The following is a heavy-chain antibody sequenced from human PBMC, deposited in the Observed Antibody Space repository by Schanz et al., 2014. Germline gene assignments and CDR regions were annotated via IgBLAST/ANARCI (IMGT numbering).Heavy chain of an antibody. V-gene: IGHV3-23*04. Sequence: EVQLVESGGGLVQPGGSLRLSCAASGFTFSIYAMHWVRQAPGMGLEWVSAISGRDGSTYYADSVRGRFTISRDNAKNTLYLQMNSLRAEDTAVYYCARAGYDADNWFDPWGQGTLVTVSS. CDR1: GFTFSIYA. CDR2: ISGRDGST. J-gene: IGHJ5*02. D-gene: IGHD2-2*01. CDR3: ARAGYDADNWFDP.